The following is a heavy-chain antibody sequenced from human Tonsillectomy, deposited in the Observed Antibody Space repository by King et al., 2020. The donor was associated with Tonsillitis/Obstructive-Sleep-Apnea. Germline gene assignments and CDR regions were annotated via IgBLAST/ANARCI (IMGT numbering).Heavy chain of an antibody. CDR3: ARDYGDLSHFDY. V-gene: IGHV1-18*01. CDR2: ITFYKGNT. D-gene: IGHD4-17*01. CDR1: VYPFTSYG. Sequence: VQLVESGAEVKKPGASVKVSCKASVYPFTSYGISWVQKPPGQGFEGRGGITFYKGNTKYAQKLKGRVTMTTDTSTSTAYMELRSLRSDDTAVYYCARDYGDLSHFDYWGQGTLVTVSS. J-gene: IGHJ4*02.